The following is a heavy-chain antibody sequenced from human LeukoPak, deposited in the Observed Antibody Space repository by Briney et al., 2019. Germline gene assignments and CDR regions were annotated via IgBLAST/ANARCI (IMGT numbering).Heavy chain of an antibody. Sequence: PGGSLRLSCAASGFTFSGFWMSWVRQAPTKGLEWVANIKYDGSDKRYVDSVKGRFTISRDNAKNSLYLQMNSLRAEDTAVYYCASGLGELLGYWGQGTLVTVSS. CDR2: IKYDGSDK. CDR1: GFTFSGFW. D-gene: IGHD1-26*01. J-gene: IGHJ4*02. CDR3: ASGLGELLGY. V-gene: IGHV3-7*01.